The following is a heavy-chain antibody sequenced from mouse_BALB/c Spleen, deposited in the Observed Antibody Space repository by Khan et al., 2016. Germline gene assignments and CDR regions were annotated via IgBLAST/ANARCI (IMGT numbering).Heavy chain of an antibody. CDR3: ARHYYGSREYYFDY. Sequence: QVQLKQSGAELVRPGASVKLSCKASGYTFTSYWMQWVKQRPGQGLEWIGAIYPGDGDTRYTQKFKGKATLTADKSSSTAYMQLSSLASEDSAVYYCARHYYGSREYYFDYWGQGTTLTVSS. CDR1: GYTFTSYW. J-gene: IGHJ2*01. D-gene: IGHD1-1*01. V-gene: IGHV1-87*01. CDR2: IYPGDGDT.